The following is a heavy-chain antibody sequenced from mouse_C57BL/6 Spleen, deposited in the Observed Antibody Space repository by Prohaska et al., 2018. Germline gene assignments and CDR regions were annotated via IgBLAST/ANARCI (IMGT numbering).Heavy chain of an antibody. D-gene: IGHD1-1*01. J-gene: IGHJ1*03. CDR3: RRYSSYWYFDF. V-gene: IGHV11-2*01. Sequence: EVQLLETGGGLVQPGGSRGLSCEGSGFTFSGFWMSWVRQTPGKTLEWIGDINSDGSAINYAASIKDRFTIFRDNDKSTLYLHMGNVRSEDTATCFCRRYSSYWYFDFWGTGTTVTVSS. CDR1: GFTFSGFW. CDR2: INSDGSAI.